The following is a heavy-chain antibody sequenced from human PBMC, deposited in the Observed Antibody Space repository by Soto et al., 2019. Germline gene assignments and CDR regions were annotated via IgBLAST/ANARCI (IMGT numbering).Heavy chain of an antibody. CDR1: GYTFSTYG. J-gene: IGHJ6*02. D-gene: IGHD2-15*01. CDR2: INNYNIKT. CDR3: GRYLALVCASGSCAATATDNTLDG. V-gene: IGHV1-18*01. Sequence: QVQLVQSGAEVKETGASVKVSCKASGYTFSTYGVSWMRQAPGQGLEWMGWINNYNIKTTYAKTFQGRIPWTTDTSTSTTYMKWRGRASDDSSGYFCGRYLALVCASGSCAATATDNTLDGWGQGTTVTVSS.